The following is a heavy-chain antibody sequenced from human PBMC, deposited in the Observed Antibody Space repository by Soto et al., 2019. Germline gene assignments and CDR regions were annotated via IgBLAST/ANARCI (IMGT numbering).Heavy chain of an antibody. CDR1: GYTLPSYY. D-gene: IGHD3-22*01. V-gene: IGHV1-46*03. J-gene: IGHJ4*02. Sequence: QVQLVQSGAEVKKPGAPVKVSCKASGYTLPSYYMHWVRKAPGQGLEGMGIINPRGGSKSYAQKFQGRVTMTRDTSTSTVYVELSSLRSEDTVVYYCASPHDSSGYYGYWGQGTLVTVSS. CDR3: ASPHDSSGYYGY. CDR2: INPRGGSK.